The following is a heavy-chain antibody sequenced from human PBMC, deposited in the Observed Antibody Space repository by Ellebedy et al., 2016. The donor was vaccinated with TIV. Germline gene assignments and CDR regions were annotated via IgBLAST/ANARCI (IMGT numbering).Heavy chain of an antibody. J-gene: IGHJ4*02. CDR3: ARTWMGLRLGELSLYDY. CDR1: GYTFSNYG. Sequence: AASVKVSCKASGYTFSNYGISWARQAPGQGLEWMGWISTYNGNTNYAQTLQGRVTITTDTSTSTAYMELRSLRSDDTAIYYCARTWMGLRLGELSLYDYWGQGTLVTVSS. D-gene: IGHD3-16*02. CDR2: ISTYNGNT. V-gene: IGHV1-18*01.